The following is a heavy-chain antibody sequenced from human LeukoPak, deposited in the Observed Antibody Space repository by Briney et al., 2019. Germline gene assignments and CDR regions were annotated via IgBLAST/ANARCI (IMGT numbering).Heavy chain of an antibody. J-gene: IGHJ4*02. V-gene: IGHV3-9*01. CDR1: GFTFDDYA. Sequence: GGSLRFSCGASGFTFDDYAMHWVRQAPGKGLEWVSGISWNSGTMYYADSVKGRFTISRDDAKNSLYLQMNSLRAEDTALYYCAKRSAAGTVGYFDYWGQGTLVTVSS. CDR3: AKRSAAGTVGYFDY. CDR2: ISWNSGTM. D-gene: IGHD6-13*01.